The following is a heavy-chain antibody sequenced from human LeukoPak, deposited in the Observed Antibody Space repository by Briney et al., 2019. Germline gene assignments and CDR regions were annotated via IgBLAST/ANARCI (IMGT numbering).Heavy chain of an antibody. Sequence: EILSLTCAVSSGYMSSYYWSWIRQPPGKGLEWIGYIYYTAVTNYSPSLKRRLTISLDTAMKQFSLNLRSVTAADTAMYYCARGGSGYPLDYWGQGTLVTVRS. J-gene: IGHJ4*02. D-gene: IGHD3-22*01. CDR1: SGYMSSYY. CDR2: IYYTAVT. V-gene: IGHV4-59*01. CDR3: ARGGSGYPLDY.